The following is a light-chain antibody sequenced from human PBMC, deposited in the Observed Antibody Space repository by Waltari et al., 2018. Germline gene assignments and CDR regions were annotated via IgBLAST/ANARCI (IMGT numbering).Light chain of an antibody. CDR1: SSNIGAGYD. Sequence: QSVLTQPPSVSGAPGQSLTISCTGTSSNIGAGYDVHWYQQFPGTAPKPPIYSNNNRPSGVPGRFSASKSGTSASLAITGLQAEDEADYYCQSYDKLLSGSLFGGGTKLTV. CDR3: QSYDKLLSGSL. V-gene: IGLV1-40*01. CDR2: SNN. J-gene: IGLJ3*02.